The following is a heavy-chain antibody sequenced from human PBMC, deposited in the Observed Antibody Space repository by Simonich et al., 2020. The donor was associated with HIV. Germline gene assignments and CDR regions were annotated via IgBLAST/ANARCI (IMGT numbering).Heavy chain of an antibody. CDR1: GYTFTGYY. V-gene: IGHV1-2*02. J-gene: IGHJ4*02. D-gene: IGHD6-13*01. Sequence: QVQLVQSGAVVKNPGASVKVSCNASGYTFTGYYMHWVRQVLGQGFEWMGWVNANSGGPNYAQKFQGRVAMTRDTSISTGYMELGRLRSDDTAVYYCARGGLIAAAGTYARIDYWGQGTLVTVSS. CDR2: VNANSGGP. CDR3: ARGGLIAAAGTYARIDY.